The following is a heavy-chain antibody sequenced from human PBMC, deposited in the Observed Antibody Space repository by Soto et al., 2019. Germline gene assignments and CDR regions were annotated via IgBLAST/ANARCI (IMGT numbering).Heavy chain of an antibody. D-gene: IGHD6-6*01. J-gene: IGHJ4*02. CDR1: GGSISSYY. CDR2: IYYSGST. Sequence: SETLSLTCTVSGGSISSYYWSWIRHPPGKGLEWIGYIYYSGSTNYNPSLKSRVTISVDTSKNQFSLKLSSVTAADTAVYYCARADRYSSSSGEIDYWGQGTLVTVSS. CDR3: ARADRYSSSSGEIDY. V-gene: IGHV4-59*01.